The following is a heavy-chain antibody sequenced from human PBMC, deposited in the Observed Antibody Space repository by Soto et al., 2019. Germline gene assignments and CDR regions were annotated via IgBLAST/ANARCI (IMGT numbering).Heavy chain of an antibody. D-gene: IGHD2-2*02. Sequence: QVQLVQSGAEVKKPGSSVKVSCKASGGTFSSYAISWVRQAPGHGLEWMGGLIPIFGTANYAQKFQGRVTTTADESTSTAYMELSSLRAEDTAVYYCARGRKTVVVPAAIRGYYDYGMDVLGQGTTVTVSS. V-gene: IGHV1-69*01. J-gene: IGHJ6*02. CDR2: LIPIFGTA. CDR3: ARGRKTVVVPAAIRGYYDYGMDV. CDR1: GGTFSSYA.